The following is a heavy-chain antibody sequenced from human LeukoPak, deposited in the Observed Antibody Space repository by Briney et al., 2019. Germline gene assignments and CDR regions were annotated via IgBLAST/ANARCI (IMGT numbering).Heavy chain of an antibody. CDR2: ISYDGSKQ. Sequence: PGGSLRLSCAASGFSFSSYGMHWVRQAPGKGLEWVAVISYDGSKQYYADSVKGRFTISRDNSMNTLYLQMNSLRADDTAVYYCAKAHYYDGSGFHRRFEYWGQGTLVPVSS. CDR1: GFSFSSYG. V-gene: IGHV3-30*18. D-gene: IGHD3-22*01. J-gene: IGHJ4*02. CDR3: AKAHYYDGSGFHRRFEY.